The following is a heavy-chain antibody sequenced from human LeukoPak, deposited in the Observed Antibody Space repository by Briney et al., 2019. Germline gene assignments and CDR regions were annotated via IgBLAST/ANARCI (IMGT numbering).Heavy chain of an antibody. J-gene: IGHJ6*03. CDR1: SGSISSGAYY. CDR2: IYNTGST. CDR3: ARGLAAALPVRRYYHMDV. Sequence: PSETLSLTCTVPSGSISSGAYYWSWIRQPAGKGLEWIGRIYNTGSTNYNPSLKSRVTISIDFSKNQFSLRLTSVTAADTAVYYCARGLAAALPVRRYYHMDVWGKGTTVTISS. D-gene: IGHD6-13*01. V-gene: IGHV4-61*02.